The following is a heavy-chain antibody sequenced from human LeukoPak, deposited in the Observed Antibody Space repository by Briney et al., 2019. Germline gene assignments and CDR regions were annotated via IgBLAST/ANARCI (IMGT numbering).Heavy chain of an antibody. Sequence: SGGSLRLSCATSGFTFSSYAMSWVRQAPGKGLEWVSCIGASGGSTYYADSVKGRFTISRDNSKNTLYLQMNSRRTEDTAVYYCAKAEGYDILTGLDYWGQGTLVTVSS. CDR1: GFTFSSYA. CDR3: AKAEGYDILTGLDY. D-gene: IGHD3-9*01. CDR2: IGASGGST. J-gene: IGHJ4*02. V-gene: IGHV3-23*01.